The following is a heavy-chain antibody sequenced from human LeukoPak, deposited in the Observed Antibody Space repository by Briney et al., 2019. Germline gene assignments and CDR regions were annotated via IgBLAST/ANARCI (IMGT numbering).Heavy chain of an antibody. CDR3: ARDLSAGGYFDY. J-gene: IGHJ4*02. V-gene: IGHV3-21*04. CDR2: ITSTSSYI. D-gene: IGHD3-10*01. CDR1: GFTFSNYN. Sequence: GSLRLSCEASGFTFSNYNMNWVRQAPGKELEWVSSITSTSSYIYYADSVKGRFTISRDNAKNSLYLQMNSLRAEDTALYYCARDLSAGGYFDYWGQGTLVTVSS.